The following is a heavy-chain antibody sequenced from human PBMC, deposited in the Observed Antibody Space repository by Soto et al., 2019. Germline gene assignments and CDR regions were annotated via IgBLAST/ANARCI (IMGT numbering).Heavy chain of an antibody. CDR1: GFTFSSYA. J-gene: IGHJ4*02. CDR3: AQNTDLYVWEY. D-gene: IGHD3-16*01. Sequence: EVQLLESGGGLVQPGGSLRLSCAASGFTFSSYAMSWGRQAPGKGLECVLAISGSGGSTYYADSVKGRFTISRDNSKNTLYLQMNSLRAEDTAVYYCAQNTDLYVWEYWGQGTLVTVS. CDR2: ISGSGGST. V-gene: IGHV3-23*01.